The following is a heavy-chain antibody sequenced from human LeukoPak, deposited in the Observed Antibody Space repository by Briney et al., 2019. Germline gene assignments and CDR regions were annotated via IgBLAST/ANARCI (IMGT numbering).Heavy chain of an antibody. Sequence: ASVKVSCKVSGYTLTELSMHWVRQAPGKGLEWMGGFDPEDGETIYAQKFQGRVTMTEDTSTDTAYMELSSLRSEDTAVYYYATIGAYSSGWYNAFDIWGQGTMVTVSS. V-gene: IGHV1-24*01. CDR1: GYTLTELS. D-gene: IGHD6-19*01. CDR3: ATIGAYSSGWYNAFDI. J-gene: IGHJ3*02. CDR2: FDPEDGET.